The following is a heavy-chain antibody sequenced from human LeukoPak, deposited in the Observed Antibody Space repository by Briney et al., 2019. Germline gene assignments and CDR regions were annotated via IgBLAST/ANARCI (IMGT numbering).Heavy chain of an antibody. CDR3: ARVNGDYETDGAPDY. Sequence: GGSLRLSCAASGFTFSSHSMNWVRQSPGKGLEWVASISSASGFIYYADSVKGRFTISRDNARNSLFLQMNSLRVEDTALYYCARVNGDYETDGAPDYWGQGTLVTVSS. J-gene: IGHJ4*02. CDR2: ISSASGFI. D-gene: IGHD4-17*01. CDR1: GFTFSSHS. V-gene: IGHV3-21*01.